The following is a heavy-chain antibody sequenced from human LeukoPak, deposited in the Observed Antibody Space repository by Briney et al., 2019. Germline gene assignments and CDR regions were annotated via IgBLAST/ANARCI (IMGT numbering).Heavy chain of an antibody. CDR2: ISSNGGST. CDR1: GFTFSSYA. D-gene: IGHD5-18*01. V-gene: IGHV3-64*04. Sequence: GGSLRLSCSASGFTFSSYAMHWVRQAPGKGLEYVSSISSNGGSTNYADSVKGRFTISRDNSKNTLYLQMNSLRAEDTAVYYCARARKYSYGPLDYWGQGTLVTVSS. CDR3: ARARKYSYGPLDY. J-gene: IGHJ4*02.